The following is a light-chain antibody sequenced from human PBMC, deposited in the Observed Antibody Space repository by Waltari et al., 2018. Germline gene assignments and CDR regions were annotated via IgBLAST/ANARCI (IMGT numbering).Light chain of an antibody. CDR2: GNT. CDR3: QSYDSSLSGWV. CDR1: SPRLGAAYD. J-gene: IGLJ3*02. V-gene: IGLV1-40*01. Sequence: SVLPQPPSGSGTPWQRLPTPCTWGSPRLGAAYDVPGYRQFPGTAPKLLISGNTNRPSGVPDRFSGSKSATSASLAITGLQAEDEADYYCQSYDSSLSGWVFGGGTKVTVL.